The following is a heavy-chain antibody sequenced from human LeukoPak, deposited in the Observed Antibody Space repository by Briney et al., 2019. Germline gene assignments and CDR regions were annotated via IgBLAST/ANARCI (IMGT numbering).Heavy chain of an antibody. D-gene: IGHD3/OR15-3a*01. CDR1: GGSISSDNW. CDR2: IYHSGST. V-gene: IGHV4-4*02. Sequence: SETLSLTCAVSGGSISSDNWWSWVRQPPGKGLEWIGEIYHSGSTNYNPSLKSRVTISVDKSKNQFSLKLSSVTAADTAVYYCARQTGSGLFILPGGQGTLVAVSS. CDR3: ARQTGSGLFILP. J-gene: IGHJ4*02.